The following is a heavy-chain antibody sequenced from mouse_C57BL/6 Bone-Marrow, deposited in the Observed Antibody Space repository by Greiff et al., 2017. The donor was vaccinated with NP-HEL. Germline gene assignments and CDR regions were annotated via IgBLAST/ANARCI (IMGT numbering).Heavy chain of an antibody. CDR3: AREGYYYGSTLDY. CDR2: IYPGDGDT. J-gene: IGHJ2*01. D-gene: IGHD1-1*01. V-gene: IGHV1-80*01. CDR1: GYAFSSYW. Sequence: VQRVESGAELVKPGASVKISCKASGYAFSSYWMNWVKQRPGKGLEWIGQIYPGDGDTNYNGKFKGKATLTADKSSSTAYMQLSSLTSEDSAVYFCAREGYYYGSTLDYWGQGTTLTVSS.